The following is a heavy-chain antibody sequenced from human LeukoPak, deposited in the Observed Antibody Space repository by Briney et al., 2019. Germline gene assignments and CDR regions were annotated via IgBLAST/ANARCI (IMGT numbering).Heavy chain of an antibody. V-gene: IGHV3-66*01. Sequence: GGSLRLSCAASGFTFAHYAMSWVRQAPGKGLEWVSLIYSGGSANYVDSVKGRFIISRDNSKNTLNLQMNNLRAEDTAIYYCARESGRASPTDFWGQGTLVTVAS. CDR2: IYSGGSA. CDR1: GFTFAHYA. J-gene: IGHJ4*02. D-gene: IGHD6-25*01. CDR3: ARESGRASPTDF.